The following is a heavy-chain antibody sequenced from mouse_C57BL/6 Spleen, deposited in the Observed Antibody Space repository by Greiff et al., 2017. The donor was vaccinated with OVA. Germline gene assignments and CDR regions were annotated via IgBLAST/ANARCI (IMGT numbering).Heavy chain of an antibody. CDR3: ARENYSNYDAMDY. CDR2: ISGGGGNT. CDR1: GFTFSSYT. Sequence: EVNLVESGGGLVKPGGSLKLSCAASGFTFSSYTMSWVRQTPEKRLEWVATISGGGGNTYYPDSVKGRFTISRDNAKNTLYLQMSSLRSEDTAWYYCARENYSNYDAMDYWGQGTSVTVSS. D-gene: IGHD2-5*01. J-gene: IGHJ4*01. V-gene: IGHV5-9*01.